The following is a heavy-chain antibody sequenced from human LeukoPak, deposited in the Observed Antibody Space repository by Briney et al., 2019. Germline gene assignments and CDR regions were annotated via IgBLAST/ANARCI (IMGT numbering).Heavy chain of an antibody. J-gene: IGHJ4*02. D-gene: IGHD5-18*01. CDR3: AREFYSYGVFDY. CDR2: ISSSYNYI. V-gene: IGHV3-21*01. Sequence: SLRLPCAAPGFTFRSYSMNWVRQAPGKGLGWVSSISSSYNYIYYADSLKGRFTVPRDNAKNSLYLQMNSLRAKGTAVYYCAREFYSYGVFDYWGQGTLVTVSS. CDR1: GFTFRSYS.